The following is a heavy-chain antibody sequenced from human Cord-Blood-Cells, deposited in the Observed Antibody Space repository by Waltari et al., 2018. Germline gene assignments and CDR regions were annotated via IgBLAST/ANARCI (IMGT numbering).Heavy chain of an antibody. CDR1: GGSFSGYY. CDR3: ARDRGRDSGWTLTYFDY. V-gene: IGHV4-34*01. CDR2: INHSGST. D-gene: IGHD5-12*01. Sequence: QVQLQQWGAGLLKPSETLSLTCAVYGGSFSGYYWSWIRQPPGKGLEWIGEINHSGSTNCSPSLKSRVTISVDTSKNQFSLKLSSVTAADTAVYYCARDRGRDSGWTLTYFDYWGQGTLVTVSS. J-gene: IGHJ4*02.